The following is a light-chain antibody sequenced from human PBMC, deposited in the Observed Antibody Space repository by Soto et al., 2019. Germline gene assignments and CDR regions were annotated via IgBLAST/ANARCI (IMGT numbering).Light chain of an antibody. CDR3: MQALQTGYT. J-gene: IGKJ2*01. CDR2: LGS. Sequence: DIVMTQSPLSLPVTPGEPASISCRSSQSLLHSNGYNYLDWYLQKPGQSPQLLIYLGSNRASGVPVRFSGSGSGTDFTLKISRVEAEDVGVYYCMQALQTGYTFGQGTKLEIK. V-gene: IGKV2-28*01. CDR1: QSLLHSNGYNY.